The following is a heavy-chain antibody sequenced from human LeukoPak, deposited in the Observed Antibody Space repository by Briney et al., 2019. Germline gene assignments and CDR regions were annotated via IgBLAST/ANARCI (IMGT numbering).Heavy chain of an antibody. J-gene: IGHJ6*02. CDR1: GAPISSYY. D-gene: IGHD1-26*01. Sequence: KPSETLSLTCTVSGAPISSYYWNWIRQPPGKGLEWLGYIYYTGSTNYNPSLKSRVTISVDTSKNQFSLNVRSVTAADTAVYFCARGAYGMDVWGQGTTVTVSS. CDR2: IYYTGST. CDR3: ARGAYGMDV. V-gene: IGHV4-59*08.